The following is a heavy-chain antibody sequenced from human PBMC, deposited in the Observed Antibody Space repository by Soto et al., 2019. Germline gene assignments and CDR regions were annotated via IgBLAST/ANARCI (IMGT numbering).Heavy chain of an antibody. D-gene: IGHD4-17*01. CDR2: IYYGGST. V-gene: IGHV4-59*01. CDR3: ARDLIATGGDYVWYYYGMDV. J-gene: IGHJ6*02. CDR1: GGSISSYY. Sequence: SETLSLTCTVSGGSISSYYWSWIRQPPGKGLEWIGYIYYGGSTNYNPSLKSRVTISVDTSKNQFSLKLSSVTAADTVVYYCARDLIATGGDYVWYYYGMDVWGQGTTVTVSS.